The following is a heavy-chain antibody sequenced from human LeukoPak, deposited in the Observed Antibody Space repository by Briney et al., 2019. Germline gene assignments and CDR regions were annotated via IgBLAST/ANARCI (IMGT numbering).Heavy chain of an antibody. Sequence: SQTLSLACTVSGGSISSGGYCWSWIRQHPGKGLEWSRYIYYSGSTYYNPSLKSRVTLSVDTSKNQFSLKLSSVTAADTAVYYCARDKYGTTNWFDPWGQGTLVTVSS. CDR3: ARDKYGTTNWFDP. D-gene: IGHD1-14*01. J-gene: IGHJ5*02. CDR1: GGSISSGGYC. CDR2: IYYSGST. V-gene: IGHV4-31*03.